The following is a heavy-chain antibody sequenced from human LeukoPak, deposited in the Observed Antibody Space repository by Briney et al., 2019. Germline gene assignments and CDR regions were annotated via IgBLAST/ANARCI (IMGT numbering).Heavy chain of an antibody. CDR3: ARDSDYGGSSALDY. J-gene: IGHJ4*02. CDR2: INTNTGNP. Sequence: GASVKVSCKASGYTFTSYAMNWVRQAPGQGVEWGGWINTNTGNPTYAQGFTGRFVFSLDTSVSTAYLQISSLKAEDTAVYYCARDSDYGGSSALDYWGQGTLVTVSS. V-gene: IGHV7-4-1*02. CDR1: GYTFTSYA. D-gene: IGHD4-23*01.